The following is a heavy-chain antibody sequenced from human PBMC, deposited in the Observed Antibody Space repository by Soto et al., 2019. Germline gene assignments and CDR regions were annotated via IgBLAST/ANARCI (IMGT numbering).Heavy chain of an antibody. CDR2: IKQDGSAK. CDR1: GFSFSTYW. CDR3: ARDRGWYRFDP. Sequence: EVQLVESGGGLVQPGGSLRLSCGASGFSFSTYWMTWVRQAPGTGLEWVANIKQDGSAKYYVDSVKGRFTISRDNAENSLYLQMNSLRAEDTAVYYCARDRGWYRFDPWGQGTLVTVSS. V-gene: IGHV3-7*01. D-gene: IGHD6-19*01. J-gene: IGHJ5*02.